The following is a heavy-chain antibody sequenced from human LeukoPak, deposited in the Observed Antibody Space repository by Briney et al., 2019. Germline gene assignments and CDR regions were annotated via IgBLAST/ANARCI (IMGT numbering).Heavy chain of an antibody. Sequence: SETLSLTCTVSGVSISSYYWSWIRQPPGKGLEWIGYIYYSGSTNYNPSLKSRVTISVDTSKDQFSLKLSSVTAADTAVYYCARDRITMVRGVTYYYYGMDVWGQGTTVTVSS. CDR1: GVSISSYY. D-gene: IGHD3-10*01. CDR2: IYYSGST. CDR3: ARDRITMVRGVTYYYYGMDV. J-gene: IGHJ6*02. V-gene: IGHV4-59*01.